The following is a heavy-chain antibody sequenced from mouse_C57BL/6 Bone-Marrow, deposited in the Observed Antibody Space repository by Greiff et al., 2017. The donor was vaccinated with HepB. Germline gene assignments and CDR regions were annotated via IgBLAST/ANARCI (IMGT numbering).Heavy chain of an antibody. D-gene: IGHD2-5*01. CDR3: ARGGYSNFYAMDY. CDR2: FHPYNDDT. CDR1: GYTFTTYP. J-gene: IGHJ4*01. V-gene: IGHV1-47*01. Sequence: QVQLKESGAELVKPGASVKMSCKASGYTFTTYPIEWMKQNHGKSLEWIGNFHPYNDDTKYNEKFKGKATLTVEKSSSTVYLELSRLTSDDSAVYYCARGGYSNFYAMDYWGQGTSVTVSS.